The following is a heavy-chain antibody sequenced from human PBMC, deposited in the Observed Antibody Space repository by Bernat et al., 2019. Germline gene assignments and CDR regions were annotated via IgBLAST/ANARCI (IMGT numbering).Heavy chain of an antibody. J-gene: IGHJ3*02. CDR3: ARDASYYDSSGYYFDNAFDI. CDR2: IIPIFGTA. CDR1: GGTFSSYA. Sequence: QVQLVQSGAEVKKPGSSVKVSCKASGGTFSSYAISWVRQAPGQGLEWMGGIIPIFGTANYAQKFQGRVTITADESTSTAYMELSSLRSEDTAVYYCARDASYYDSSGYYFDNAFDIWGQGTMVTVSS. V-gene: IGHV1-69*12. D-gene: IGHD3-22*01.